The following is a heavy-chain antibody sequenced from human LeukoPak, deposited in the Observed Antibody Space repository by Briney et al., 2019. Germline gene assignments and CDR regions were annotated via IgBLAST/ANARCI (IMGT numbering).Heavy chain of an antibody. CDR2: ISGSGGST. J-gene: IGHJ4*02. CDR1: GFTFSSYA. Sequence: PGGSLRLSCAASGFTFSSYAMSWVRQAPGRGLEWVSAISGSGGSTYYADSVKGRFTISRDNAKNSLYLQMNSLRAEDTAVYYCARDRDNFDYWGQGTLVTVSS. D-gene: IGHD3-10*01. CDR3: ARDRDNFDY. V-gene: IGHV3-23*01.